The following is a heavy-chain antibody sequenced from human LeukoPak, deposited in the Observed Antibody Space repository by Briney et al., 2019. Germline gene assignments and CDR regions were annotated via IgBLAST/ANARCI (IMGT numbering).Heavy chain of an antibody. Sequence: SETLSLTCAVYGVSFSGYYWSWIRQPPAKGLEWIGEINHSGSTNYNPSLKSRVTISVDTSKNQFSLKLSSVTAADTAVYYCARAVVVVVAATGEAEYFQHWGQGTLVTVSS. J-gene: IGHJ1*01. CDR3: ARAVVVVVAATGEAEYFQH. CDR2: INHSGST. D-gene: IGHD2-15*01. CDR1: GVSFSGYY. V-gene: IGHV4-34*01.